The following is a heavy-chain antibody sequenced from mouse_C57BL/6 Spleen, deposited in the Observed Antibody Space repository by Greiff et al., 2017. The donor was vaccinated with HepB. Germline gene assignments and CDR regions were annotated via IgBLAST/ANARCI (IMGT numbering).Heavy chain of an antibody. CDR3: ARAIYYDYDEDY. Sequence: VQLKESGPELVKPGASVKISCKASGYSFTDYNMNWVKQSNGKSLEWIGVINPNYGTTSYNQKFKGKATLTVDQSSSIAYMQLNSLTSEDSAVYYCARAIYYDYDEDYWGQGTSVTVSS. CDR2: INPNYGTT. D-gene: IGHD2-4*01. J-gene: IGHJ4*01. CDR1: GYSFTDYN. V-gene: IGHV1-39*01.